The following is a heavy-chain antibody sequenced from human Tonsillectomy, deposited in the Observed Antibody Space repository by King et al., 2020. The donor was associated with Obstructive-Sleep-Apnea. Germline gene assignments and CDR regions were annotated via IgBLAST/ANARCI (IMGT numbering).Heavy chain of an antibody. J-gene: IGHJ6*02. Sequence: LQLVQSGGGLVQPGVSLKLSCAASGFSFSGSAIHWVRQASGIGLEWVGRIRSNPNSYALAYASSVKGRFTISRDESKNTAYLQMNSLKTEDTAVYYCTRRSEAAASGMDVWGQGTTVTVSS. CDR3: TRRSEAAASGMDV. CDR1: GFSFSGSA. D-gene: IGHD6-13*01. CDR2: IRSNPNSYAL. V-gene: IGHV3-73*01.